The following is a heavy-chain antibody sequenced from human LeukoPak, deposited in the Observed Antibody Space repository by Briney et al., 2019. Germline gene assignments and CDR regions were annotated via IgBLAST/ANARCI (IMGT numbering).Heavy chain of an antibody. J-gene: IGHJ4*02. CDR1: GGSFSGYY. CDR2: INHSGST. CDR3: ARGPRYSSGWYRDY. V-gene: IGHV4-34*01. Sequence: SETLSLTCAVYGGSFSGYYWSWIRQPPGKGLEWIGEINHSGSTNYNPSLKSRVSISVHTSKNQFSLKLSSVTAADTAVYYCARGPRYSSGWYRDYWGQGTLVTVSS. D-gene: IGHD6-19*01.